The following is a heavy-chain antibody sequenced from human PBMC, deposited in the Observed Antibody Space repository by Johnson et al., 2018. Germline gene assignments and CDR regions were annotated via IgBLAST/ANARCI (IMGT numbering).Heavy chain of an antibody. CDR1: GFTFSSYG. CDR2: IWYDGSNK. D-gene: IGHD3-10*01. J-gene: IGHJ6*03. CDR3: ARVVHYYMDV. Sequence: QVQLVQSGGGVVQPGRSLRVSCAVSGFTFSSYGMHWVRPAPGKGLAGVAIIWYDGSNKYYADAVKGRFTISRDNSKNTLYLQMTSLRAEDTAVYYCARVVHYYMDVWGKGTTVTVSS. V-gene: IGHV3-33*01.